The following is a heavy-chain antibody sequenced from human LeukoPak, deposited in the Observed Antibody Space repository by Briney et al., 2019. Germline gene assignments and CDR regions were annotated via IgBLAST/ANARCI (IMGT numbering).Heavy chain of an antibody. CDR3: ARDSLPGKLTGTLYYFDY. CDR2: MRYDENNK. D-gene: IGHD1-7*01. CDR1: GFIFSRFG. V-gene: IGHV3-30*02. Sequence: GSLRLSCAASGFIFSRFGMHWARQAPGKGLEWVAFMRYDENNKYYEDSVKGRFTISRDNSKNTLYLQMNSLRAEDTAVYYCARDSLPGKLTGTLYYFDYWGQGTLVTVSS. J-gene: IGHJ4*02.